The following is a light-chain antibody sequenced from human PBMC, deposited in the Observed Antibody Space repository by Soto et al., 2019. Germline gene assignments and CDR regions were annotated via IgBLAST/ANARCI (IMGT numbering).Light chain of an antibody. Sequence: DIHITHSPSSLSSSVLYIFTITCQSSHYIRKYLNWYQQKPGKAPKLLIYDASNMETGVPSRFTGSGSGTDFTFNISSLQPEDIAKYYCTHSENFLITFGQGTRLEIK. V-gene: IGKV1-33*01. CDR2: DAS. CDR3: THSENFLIT. J-gene: IGKJ5*01. CDR1: HYIRKY.